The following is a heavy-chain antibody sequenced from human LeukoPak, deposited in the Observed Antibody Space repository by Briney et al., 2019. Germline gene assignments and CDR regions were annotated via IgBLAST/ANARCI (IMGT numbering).Heavy chain of an antibody. V-gene: IGHV1-69*05. Sequence: SVKVSCKASGGTFSSYAISWVRQAPGQGLEWMGGIIPIFDTANYAQKFQGRVTITTDESTSTAYMELSSLRSEDTAVYYCARTHLGYAYFDYCGQGTLVTVSS. CDR1: GGTFSSYA. CDR2: IIPIFDTA. D-gene: IGHD5-12*01. CDR3: ARTHLGYAYFDY. J-gene: IGHJ4*02.